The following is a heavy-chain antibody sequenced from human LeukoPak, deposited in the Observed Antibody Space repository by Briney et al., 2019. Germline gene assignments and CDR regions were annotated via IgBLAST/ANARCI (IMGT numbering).Heavy chain of an antibody. J-gene: IGHJ4*02. Sequence: TGGSLRLSCAASGFTVSSNYMSWLRQAPGKGLEWVSSISDSGTYVYYADSVKGRFTVSRDNAKNSLYLQMNNLRAEDTAVFYCARDRVFDSWGQGTLVTVSS. CDR2: ISDSGTYV. CDR3: ARDRVFDS. V-gene: IGHV3-21*01. CDR1: GFTVSSNY.